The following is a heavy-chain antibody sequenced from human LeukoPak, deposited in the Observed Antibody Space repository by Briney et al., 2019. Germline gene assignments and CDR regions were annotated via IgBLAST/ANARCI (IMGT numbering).Heavy chain of an antibody. CDR1: GFTVSTYW. Sequence: GGSLRLSCAASGFTVSTYWMSWVRQAPGKGLEWVASLKEDGSRQYYVDSVKGRFTISRDNAKNSLYLQMSSLRVDDTAVYYCARSSYGSSSSVWGQGTMVTVSS. CDR2: LKEDGSRQ. D-gene: IGHD6-6*01. V-gene: IGHV3-7*03. CDR3: ARSSYGSSSSV. J-gene: IGHJ3*01.